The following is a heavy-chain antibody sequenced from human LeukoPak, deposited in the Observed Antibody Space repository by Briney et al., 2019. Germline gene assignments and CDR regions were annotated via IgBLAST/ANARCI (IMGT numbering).Heavy chain of an antibody. CDR2: ISGSGGST. J-gene: IGHJ4*02. D-gene: IGHD2-2*01. CDR1: GFTFSSYW. V-gene: IGHV3-23*01. CDR3: AKVGGIVVVPAVSYFDY. Sequence: GGSLRLSCAASGFTFSSYWMSWVRQAPGKGLEWVSAISGSGGSTYYADSVKGRFTISRDNSKNTLYLQMNSLRAEDTAVYYCAKVGGIVVVPAVSYFDYWGQGTLVTVSS.